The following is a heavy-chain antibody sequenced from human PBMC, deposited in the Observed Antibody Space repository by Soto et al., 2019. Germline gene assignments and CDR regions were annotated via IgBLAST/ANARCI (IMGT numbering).Heavy chain of an antibody. J-gene: IGHJ4*02. CDR3: ARGSGLCSGGSCHFDY. CDR1: GFTFSSYA. V-gene: IGHV3-64*01. CDR2: ISSNGGST. D-gene: IGHD2-15*01. Sequence: GSLRLSCAASGFTFSSYAMSWVRQAPGKGLEYVSAISSNGGSTYYANSVKGRFTISRDNSKNTLYLQMGSLRAEDMAVYYCARGSGLCSGGSCHFDYWGQGTLVTVSS.